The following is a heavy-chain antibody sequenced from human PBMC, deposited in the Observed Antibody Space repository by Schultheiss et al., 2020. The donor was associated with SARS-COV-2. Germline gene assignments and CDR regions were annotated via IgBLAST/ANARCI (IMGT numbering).Heavy chain of an antibody. CDR1: GLTVSSNY. D-gene: IGHD3/OR15-3a*01. CDR2: MSDSGDST. CDR3: AATTGYYTNVDF. V-gene: IGHV3-23*01. J-gene: IGHJ4*02. Sequence: GSLRLSCASSGLTVSSNYMSWVRQAPGKGLEWVSAMSDSGDSTYYADSLKGRFTISRDNSKNSLYLQMSSLRADDTALYYCAATTGYYTNVDFWGLGTLVTVSS.